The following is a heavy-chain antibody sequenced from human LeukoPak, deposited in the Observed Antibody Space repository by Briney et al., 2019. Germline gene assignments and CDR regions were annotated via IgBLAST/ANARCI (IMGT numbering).Heavy chain of an antibody. CDR2: IYYSGGT. CDR1: GGSISSYY. CDR3: ARLNSLYGSGSYYNFYWFDP. D-gene: IGHD3-10*01. J-gene: IGHJ5*02. Sequence: SEALSLTCTVSGGSISSYYWRWIRQPPGKGREGIGYIYYSGGTNYNPSLKRRVTMSVDTSKNQFSLKLSSVPTADTAVYYCARLNSLYGSGSYYNFYWFDPWGQGTLVTVSS. V-gene: IGHV4-59*08.